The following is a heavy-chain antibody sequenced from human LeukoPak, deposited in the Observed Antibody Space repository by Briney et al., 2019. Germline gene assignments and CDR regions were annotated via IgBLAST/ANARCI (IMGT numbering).Heavy chain of an antibody. J-gene: IGHJ5*02. CDR3: ARASTEYSVTDGFDT. Sequence: GGSLRLSCAASGFTFRDYTMNWVRQSPGKGLQWVSYVSFGSSYISYADSLKGRFTISTDDAKSSVYLEMTSLRAEDTAVYYCARASTEYSVTDGFDTWGPGTLVTVSS. D-gene: IGHD6-6*01. V-gene: IGHV3-21*01. CDR2: VSFGSSYI. CDR1: GFTFRDYT.